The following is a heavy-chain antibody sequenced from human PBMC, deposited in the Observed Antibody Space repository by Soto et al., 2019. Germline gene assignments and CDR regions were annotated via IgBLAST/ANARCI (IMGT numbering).Heavy chain of an antibody. V-gene: IGHV6-1*01. CDR2: TYYRYKWSS. Sequence: SQTLSLTCAISGDSVPTTSVAWNWIRQSPSRGLEWLGRTYYRYKWSSDYAVSVKSPITINPDTSKSPFSLHLNSVTPEDTAVYYCARGGPWDGFNSYFDYWGQGILVTVSS. CDR1: GDSVPTTSVA. D-gene: IGHD1-26*01. J-gene: IGHJ4*02. CDR3: ARGGPWDGFNSYFDY.